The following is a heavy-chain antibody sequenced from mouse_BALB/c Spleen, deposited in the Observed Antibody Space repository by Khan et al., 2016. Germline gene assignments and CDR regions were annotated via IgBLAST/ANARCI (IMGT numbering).Heavy chain of an antibody. CDR1: EFTFTDYY. D-gene: IGHD2-3*01. CDR2: ASTNATGFTA. J-gene: IGHJ1*01. CDR3: ARDVNDDYYGNLES. V-gene: IGHV7-3*02. Sequence: EVELVESGGGLVQPGGSLRLSCTTSEFTFTDYYMSWVHQPPGEALEWFGFASTNATGFTAEYGASVKCQFTISRDNSQSSLYLQMNTLRPEDMATKYCARDVNDDYYGNLESWGAGTKVT.